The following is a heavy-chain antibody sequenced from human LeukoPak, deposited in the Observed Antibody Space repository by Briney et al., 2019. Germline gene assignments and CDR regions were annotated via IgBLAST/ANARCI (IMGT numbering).Heavy chain of an antibody. CDR1: GGSISSSSYY. CDR3: ARVVGATFDY. CDR2: IYYSGST. Sequence: SETLSLTCTVSGGSISSSSYYWGWIRQPPGKGLEWIGSIYYSGSTYYNPSLKSRVTISVDTSKNQFSLKLSSVTAADTAVYYCARVVGATFDYWGQGTLVTVSS. V-gene: IGHV4-39*07. D-gene: IGHD1-26*01. J-gene: IGHJ4*02.